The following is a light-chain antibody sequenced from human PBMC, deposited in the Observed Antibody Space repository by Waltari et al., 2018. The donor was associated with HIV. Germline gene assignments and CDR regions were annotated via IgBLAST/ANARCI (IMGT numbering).Light chain of an antibody. Sequence: DIEMTQSPSSLSASVGDRVTITCRASQGIRRDLNWYQQKPGKAPKLLIFAAFDLQSGVPSRFSGSGSGTDFTLTISSLQPEDFATYYCQQSYNSPITFGQGTRLDIK. V-gene: IGKV1-39*01. CDR1: QGIRRD. CDR3: QQSYNSPIT. J-gene: IGKJ5*01. CDR2: AAF.